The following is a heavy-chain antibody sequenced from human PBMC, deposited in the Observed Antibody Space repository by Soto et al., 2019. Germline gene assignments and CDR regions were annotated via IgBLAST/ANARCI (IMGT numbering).Heavy chain of an antibody. V-gene: IGHV3-66*01. CDR2: IFTGGNT. CDR3: AKAALASVMFAF. CDR1: GFAVSSNY. J-gene: IGHJ4*02. Sequence: GSLRLSCAASGFAVSSNYMTWVRQAPGKGLECVSVIFTGGNTFYADSVKGRFTISRDNSKNTLSLQMNSLRAEDTAVYYCAKAALASVMFAFWGQGTLVTVSS.